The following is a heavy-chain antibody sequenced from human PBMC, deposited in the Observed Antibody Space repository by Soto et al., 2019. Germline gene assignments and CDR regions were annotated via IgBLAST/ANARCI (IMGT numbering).Heavy chain of an antibody. J-gene: IGHJ4*02. V-gene: IGHV3-23*01. CDR1: GFTFSSYA. CDR3: AKNYYFDT. Sequence: EVQLLESGGGLVQPGVSLRLSCAASGFTFSSYAMSWVRQAPGKGLEWVSSINVDDNTYYADSVKGRFTISRDNSKNTVYLQMDSLRAEDTAIYYCAKNYYFDTWGQGTLVTVSS. CDR2: INVDDNT.